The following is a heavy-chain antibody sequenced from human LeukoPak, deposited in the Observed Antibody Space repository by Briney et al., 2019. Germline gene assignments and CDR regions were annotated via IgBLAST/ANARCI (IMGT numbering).Heavy chain of an antibody. CDR1: GFIFSSYW. CDR3: ATHLNWGWDY. V-gene: IGHV3-7*01. J-gene: IGHJ4*02. D-gene: IGHD7-27*01. Sequence: GGSLRLSCAASGFIFSSYWMTWVRQAPGKGLEWVGNINPDGRDKYYVDSVKGRFTISRDTAKNSLYLQMNSLRVDDTAIYYCATHLNWGWDYWGQGTLVTVSS. CDR2: INPDGRDK.